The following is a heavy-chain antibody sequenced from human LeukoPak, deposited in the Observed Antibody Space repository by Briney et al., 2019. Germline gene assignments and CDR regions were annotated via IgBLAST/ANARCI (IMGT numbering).Heavy chain of an antibody. Sequence: GGSLRVSCAASGFTFSTYAMNWVRQAPGKGLEWVSYITYNSGTIFYADSVKGRFTISRDNAKDSLYLQMSSLRDEDTAVYYCARDSGYSYPDDYWGQGALVTVSP. J-gene: IGHJ4*02. CDR1: GFTFSTYA. V-gene: IGHV3-48*02. CDR2: ITYNSGTI. CDR3: ARDSGYSYPDDY. D-gene: IGHD5-18*01.